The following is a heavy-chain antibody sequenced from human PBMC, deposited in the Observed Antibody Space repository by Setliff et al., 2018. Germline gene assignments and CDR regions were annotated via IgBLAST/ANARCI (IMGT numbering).Heavy chain of an antibody. J-gene: IGHJ4*02. Sequence: PGGSLRLSCAATGFNFRTYWMHWVRQGPGKGPEWVARTNSDGSTASYADSVKGRFTISRDNARNTVYLQMNRLRGEDTAVYFCARDGGEYWGQGTLVTVSS. CDR2: TNSDGSTA. D-gene: IGHD3-3*01. CDR3: ARDGGEY. CDR1: GFNFRTYW. V-gene: IGHV3-74*01.